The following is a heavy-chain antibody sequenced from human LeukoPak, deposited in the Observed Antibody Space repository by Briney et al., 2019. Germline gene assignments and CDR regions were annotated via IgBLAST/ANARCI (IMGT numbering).Heavy chain of an antibody. CDR3: TRGAEGGGSYWGGDS. Sequence: GGSLRLSCATSGFNFADYAMNWVRQAPGKGLEWVGLITSKAYGGTTELAAYVKGRFSISRDESRPIAYQQMSSRKIEDTGVYFCTRGAEGGGSYWGGDSWGQGTQVTVSS. D-gene: IGHD1-26*01. J-gene: IGHJ4*02. CDR1: GFNFADYA. CDR2: ITSKAYGGTT. V-gene: IGHV3-49*04.